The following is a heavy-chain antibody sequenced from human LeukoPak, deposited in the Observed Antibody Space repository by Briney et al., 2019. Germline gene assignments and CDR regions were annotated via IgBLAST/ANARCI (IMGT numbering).Heavy chain of an antibody. CDR2: IYSGGST. J-gene: IGHJ6*02. CDR1: GCTVSSNY. V-gene: IGHV3-66*02. D-gene: IGHD2-2*01. CDR3: ARREGYCSSTSCFEYYYYGMDV. Sequence: GGSLRLSCAGSGCTVSSNYMSWVRQAPGKGLEWVSVIYSGGSTYYADSVKGRFTISRDNSKNTLYLQMTSLRAEDTAVYYCARREGYCSSTSCFEYYYYGMDVWGQGTTVTVSS.